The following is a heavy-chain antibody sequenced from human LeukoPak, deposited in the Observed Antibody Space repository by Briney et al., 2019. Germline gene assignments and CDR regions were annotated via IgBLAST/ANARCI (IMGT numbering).Heavy chain of an antibody. V-gene: IGHV1-18*01. D-gene: IGHD3-22*01. CDR3: ASSEHYYDSSGRDAFDI. CDR1: GYTFTSYG. CDR2: ISAYNGNT. J-gene: IGHJ3*02. Sequence: ASVKVSCKASGYTFTSYGISWVRQAPGQGLEWMGWISAYNGNTNYAQKLQGRVTMTTDTSTSTAYMELRSLRSDDTAVYYCASSEHYYDSSGRDAFDIWGQGTMVTVSS.